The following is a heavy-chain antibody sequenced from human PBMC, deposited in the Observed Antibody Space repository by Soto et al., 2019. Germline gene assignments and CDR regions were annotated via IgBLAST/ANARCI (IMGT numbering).Heavy chain of an antibody. J-gene: IGHJ4*02. CDR3: ARLDYGDYDFDY. CDR2: INHSGST. Sequence: ASETLSLTCTVSGGSISSYYWSWIRQPPGKGLEWIGEINHSGSTNYNPSLKSRVTISVDTSKNQFSLKLSSVTAADTAVYYCARLDYGDYDFDYWGQGTLVTVSS. D-gene: IGHD4-17*01. CDR1: GGSISSYY. V-gene: IGHV4-34*01.